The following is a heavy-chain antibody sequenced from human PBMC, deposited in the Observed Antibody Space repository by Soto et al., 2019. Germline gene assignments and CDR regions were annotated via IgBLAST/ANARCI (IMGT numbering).Heavy chain of an antibody. CDR3: ATRGGHRPGYQYGMDV. Sequence: QVQLVQSGAELKNPGSSVKVSCKASGGTFSSHAVSWVRQAPGQGLEWMGGIIPAFETPTYAQKFQGRLMITADESTSTAYMELSSLRSDDTAVYYCATRGGHRPGYQYGMDVWGQGTTVTVSS. V-gene: IGHV1-69*01. D-gene: IGHD2-15*01. CDR2: IIPAFETP. CDR1: GGTFSSHA. J-gene: IGHJ6*02.